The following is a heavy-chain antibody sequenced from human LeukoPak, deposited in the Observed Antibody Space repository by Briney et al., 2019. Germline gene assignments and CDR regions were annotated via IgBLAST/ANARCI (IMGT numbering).Heavy chain of an antibody. CDR3: ARRGLPSQSGKPYYGSDV. J-gene: IGHJ6*02. Sequence: GGSLRLSCAASEFTFSNYWMSWVRQAPGKGLDWVANIKQDGSEKQYVESVKGRFTISRDNAKNSLYLQMNSLRAEDTAVYYCARRGLPSQSGKPYYGSDVWGQGTTVTVSS. D-gene: IGHD3-10*01. CDR1: EFTFSNYW. CDR2: IKQDGSEK. V-gene: IGHV3-7*01.